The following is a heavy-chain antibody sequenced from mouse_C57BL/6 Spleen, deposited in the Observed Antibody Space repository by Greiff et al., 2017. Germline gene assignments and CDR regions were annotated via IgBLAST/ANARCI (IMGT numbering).Heavy chain of an antibody. D-gene: IGHD2-12*01. V-gene: IGHV1-72*01. CDR2: IDPNSGGT. CDR3: AREDDCWFAY. Sequence: QVQLQQPGAELVQPGASVKLSCKASGYTFTSYWMHWVKQRPGRGLEWIGRIDPNSGGTKYNEKFKSKATLTVDKPSSTAYMQLSSLTSEDSAVYYCAREDDCWFAYWGQGTLVTVSA. CDR1: GYTFTSYW. J-gene: IGHJ3*01.